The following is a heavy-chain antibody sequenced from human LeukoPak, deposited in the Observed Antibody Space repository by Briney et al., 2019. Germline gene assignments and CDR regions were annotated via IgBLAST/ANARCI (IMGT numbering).Heavy chain of an antibody. Sequence: SQTLSLTCDISGDSVSSNSATWTWIRQSPLRGLEWLGRTYYRSKWYNEYAVSVKSRITINPDTTKNQFSLQLNSVTPEDMAVYYCVRGSSSTSWYFDYWGQGTLVTVSS. CDR2: TYYRSKWYN. V-gene: IGHV6-1*01. J-gene: IGHJ4*02. CDR1: GDSVSSNSAT. CDR3: VRGSSSTSWYFDY. D-gene: IGHD2-2*01.